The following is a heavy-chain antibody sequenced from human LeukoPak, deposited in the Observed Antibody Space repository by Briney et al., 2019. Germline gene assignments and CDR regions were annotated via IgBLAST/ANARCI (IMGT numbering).Heavy chain of an antibody. V-gene: IGHV3-23*01. CDR2: ICGSGGNT. Sequence: GGALRLSCAASGFTLRSYDMSWVRQAPWTGLEGVAAICGSGGNTYYADSLKGRFTISRDNSKNPLYLQMNSLRADDTAVYYCATVYSSGWYAAFDIWGQGPMVTVS. J-gene: IGHJ3*02. D-gene: IGHD6-19*01. CDR3: ATVYSSGWYAAFDI. CDR1: GFTLRSYD.